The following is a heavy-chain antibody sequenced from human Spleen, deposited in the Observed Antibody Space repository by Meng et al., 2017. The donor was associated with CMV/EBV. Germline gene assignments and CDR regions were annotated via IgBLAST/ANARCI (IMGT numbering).Heavy chain of an antibody. CDR3: ARGRHDYYDSSGYYLDY. CDR2: IYHSGST. CDR1: GGSFSGYY. Sequence: SETLSLTCAVYGGSFSGYYWSWIRQPPGKGLEWIGEIYHSGSTNYNPSLKSRVTISVDKSKNQFSLKLSSVTAAATAVYYCARGRHDYYDSSGYYLDYWGQGTLVTVSS. J-gene: IGHJ4*02. D-gene: IGHD3-22*01. V-gene: IGHV4-34*01.